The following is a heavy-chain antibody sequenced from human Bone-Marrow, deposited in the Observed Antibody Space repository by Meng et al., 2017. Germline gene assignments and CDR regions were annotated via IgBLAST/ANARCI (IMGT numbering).Heavy chain of an antibody. J-gene: IGHJ4*01. CDR3: AKYSYGLWDYFDY. CDR2: LSGGGFTT. CDR1: GFSFSSYA. Sequence: GESLKISCAASGFSFSSYAMSWVRHAPGKGLEWVSALSGGGFTTYYADSVKGRFTISRHNSKNTLYLQMNSLRAEDTALYYCAKYSYGLWDYFDYWGQGALVTVSS. V-gene: IGHV3-23*01. D-gene: IGHD5-18*01.